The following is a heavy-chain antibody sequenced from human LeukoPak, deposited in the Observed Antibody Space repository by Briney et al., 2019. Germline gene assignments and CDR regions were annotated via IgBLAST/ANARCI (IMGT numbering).Heavy chain of an antibody. Sequence: GGSLRLSCAASGFTFKLYWMHWVRQVPGKRPVWVSRINDDGSDTIYADSVRGRFTISRDDAKNTLYLQMNNLRAEGTAMYYCVRGGPSTWSWGQGTLVTVSS. D-gene: IGHD2-15*01. CDR2: INDDGSDT. CDR3: VRGGPSTWS. J-gene: IGHJ5*02. V-gene: IGHV3-74*01. CDR1: GFTFKLYW.